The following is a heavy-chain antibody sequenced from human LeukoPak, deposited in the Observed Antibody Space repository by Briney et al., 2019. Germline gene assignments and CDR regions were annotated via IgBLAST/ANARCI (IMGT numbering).Heavy chain of an antibody. Sequence: GGSLRLSCAASGFTFSSYGMHWVRQAPGKGLEWVAVISSDGTNKYYADSVKGRFTISRDNSMNTLYLQMNSLRAEDTAVYYCAKDLAGYCTNGVCYSGPFYYYYGMDVWGQGTTVTVSS. CDR1: GFTFSSYG. D-gene: IGHD2-8*01. V-gene: IGHV3-30*18. CDR2: ISSDGTNK. CDR3: AKDLAGYCTNGVCYSGPFYYYYGMDV. J-gene: IGHJ6*02.